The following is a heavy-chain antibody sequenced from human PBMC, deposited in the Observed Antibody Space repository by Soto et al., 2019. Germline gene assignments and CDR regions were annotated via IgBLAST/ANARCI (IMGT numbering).Heavy chain of an antibody. Sequence: EVQLVESGGGLVQPGGSLRLSCAASGFTFSNYDMHCVRQVTGKGLEWVSTIGTAGDTYYPGLVKGRFTLSRENAKNSLYLQMNSLRAEDTAVYYCARGRLISLYCFDYWGQGTLVTVSS. J-gene: IGHJ4*02. CDR3: ARGRLISLYCFDY. V-gene: IGHV3-13*01. CDR1: GFTFSNYD. D-gene: IGHD2-15*01. CDR2: IGTAGDT.